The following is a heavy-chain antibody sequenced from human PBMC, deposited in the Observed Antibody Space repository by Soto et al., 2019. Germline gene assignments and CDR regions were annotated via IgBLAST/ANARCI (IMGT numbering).Heavy chain of an antibody. CDR1: GGTFSSYA. Sequence: SVKVSCKASGGTFSSYAISWVRQAPGQGLEWMGGIIPIFGTANYAQKFQGRVTITADKSTSTAYMELSSLRSEDTAVYYCARDKSGSYYGNFDYWGQGTLVTVSS. V-gene: IGHV1-69*06. D-gene: IGHD1-26*01. J-gene: IGHJ4*02. CDR3: ARDKSGSYYGNFDY. CDR2: IIPIFGTA.